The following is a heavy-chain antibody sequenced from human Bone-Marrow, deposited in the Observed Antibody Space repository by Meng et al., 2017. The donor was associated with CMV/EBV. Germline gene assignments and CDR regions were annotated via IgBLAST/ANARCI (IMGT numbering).Heavy chain of an antibody. D-gene: IGHD3-9*01. CDR3: ARDERLAIFPPEGMDV. CDR2: ISAYNGNT. CDR1: GYTFTSYG. Sequence: ASVKVSCKASGYTFTSYGNSWVRQAPGQGLEWRGWISAYNGNTNYAQKLKGRVTMTTDTSTSTSYLEMSSLRSDDTAVYYWARDERLAIFPPEGMDVWGQGTTVTVSS. V-gene: IGHV1-18*01. J-gene: IGHJ6*02.